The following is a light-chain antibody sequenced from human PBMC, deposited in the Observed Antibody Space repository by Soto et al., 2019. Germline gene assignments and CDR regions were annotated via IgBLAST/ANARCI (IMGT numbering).Light chain of an antibody. CDR2: AVS. CDR1: SSDVGSYNY. V-gene: IGLV2-8*01. Sequence: QSALTQPPSASGSPGQSVTISCTGTSSDVGSYNYVSWYQQHPGKAPKLMIYAVSKRPSGVPDRFSGSKSGNTASLTVSGLQAEDEADYYCSSYAGSNNFVFGGGTKLTVL. J-gene: IGLJ2*01. CDR3: SSYAGSNNFV.